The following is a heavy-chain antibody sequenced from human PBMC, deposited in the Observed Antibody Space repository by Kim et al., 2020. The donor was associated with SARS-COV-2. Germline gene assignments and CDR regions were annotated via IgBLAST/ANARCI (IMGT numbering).Heavy chain of an antibody. J-gene: IGHJ3*02. CDR2: IYYSGST. V-gene: IGHV4-31*03. CDR1: GGSISSGGYY. CDR3: ARGLPTEPFDAFDI. D-gene: IGHD4-17*01. Sequence: TLSLTCTVSGGSISSGGYYWSWIRQHPGKGLEWIGYIYYSGSTYYNPSLKSRVTISVDTSKNQFSLKLSSVTAADTAVYYCARGLPTEPFDAFDIWGQGTMVTVSS.